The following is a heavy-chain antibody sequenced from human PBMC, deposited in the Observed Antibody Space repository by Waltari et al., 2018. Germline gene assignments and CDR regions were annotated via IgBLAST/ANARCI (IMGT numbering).Heavy chain of an antibody. CDR2: INGYNGNT. J-gene: IGHJ4*02. Sequence: QVHLEQSGAEVKKPGASVKVSCKASGYTFTSYGITWVRQAPGQGLEWMGWINGYNGNTNYAQKVQGRVTMTTDTSTTTAYMELRSLSSDDAAVYYCARDPCSGGSCYGDYWGQGTLVTVSS. CDR1: GYTFTSYG. D-gene: IGHD2-15*01. V-gene: IGHV1-18*01. CDR3: ARDPCSGGSCYGDY.